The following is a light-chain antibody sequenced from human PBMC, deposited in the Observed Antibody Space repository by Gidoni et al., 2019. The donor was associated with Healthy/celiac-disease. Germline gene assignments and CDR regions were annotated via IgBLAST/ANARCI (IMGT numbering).Light chain of an antibody. CDR1: QRRTSW. J-gene: IGKJ4*01. Sequence: DIEMTQSPSSVSASVRASLPITCRACQRRTSWLAWYQQKPGKAPKLLIYAASSLQSGVPSRFSGSGSGTDFTLTISRVQPEDFATYYCLQANSSPLTFGGGTKVEIK. CDR2: AAS. V-gene: IGKV1-12*01. CDR3: LQANSSPLT.